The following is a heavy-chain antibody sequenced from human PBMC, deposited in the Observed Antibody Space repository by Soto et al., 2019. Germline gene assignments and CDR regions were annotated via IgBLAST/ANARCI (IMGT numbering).Heavy chain of an antibody. J-gene: IGHJ4*02. V-gene: IGHV3-11*06. CDR2: ISPKSTFR. CDR1: GFPFNDYY. D-gene: IGHD2-21*01. CDR3: VRGGGGGLFEH. Sequence: QVHLVESGGGLVKPGGSLRLSCATSGFPFNDYYMTWIRQAPGKGLEWLSHISPKSTFRNYADSVKGRFTISRDNTESSLFLQMNSLGVDDTDVYSCVRGGGGGLFEHWGQGVLVTVSS.